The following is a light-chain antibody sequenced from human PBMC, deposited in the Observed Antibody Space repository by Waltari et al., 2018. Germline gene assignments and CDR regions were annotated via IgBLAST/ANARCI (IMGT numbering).Light chain of an antibody. V-gene: IGKV4-1*01. CDR1: QSVLHNSKNKNS. CDR2: WAS. Sequence: DIVMTQSPDSLAVSLGERATINCKSSQSVLHNSKNKNSLAWYQHKPGQPPKLLIYWASTRESGVPDRFSVSGSGTYFTLTISSLQAEDVAFYYCQQYYDTPFTFGPGTKVDIK. CDR3: QQYYDTPFT. J-gene: IGKJ3*01.